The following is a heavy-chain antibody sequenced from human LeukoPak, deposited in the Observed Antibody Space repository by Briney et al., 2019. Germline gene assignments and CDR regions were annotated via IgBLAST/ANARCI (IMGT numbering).Heavy chain of an antibody. J-gene: IGHJ4*02. Sequence: GGSLRLPCAASGFTFSSYAMHWVRQAPGKGLEYVSAISNGGGSTHYANSVKGRFTISRDNSKNTLYLQMGSLRAEDMAVYYCARPYYDIWSAYVYWGQGTLVTVSS. CDR1: GFTFSSYA. CDR2: ISNGGGST. V-gene: IGHV3-64*01. D-gene: IGHD3-3*01. CDR3: ARPYYDIWSAYVY.